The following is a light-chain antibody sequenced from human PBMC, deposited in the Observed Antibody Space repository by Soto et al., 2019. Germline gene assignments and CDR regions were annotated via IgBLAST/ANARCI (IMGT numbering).Light chain of an antibody. Sequence: EIVMTQSPATLSVSPGERATLSCRASQIVSSNVAWYQQKAGQAPRLLINDASTRATGIPARFSGSGSGTEFTLTISSLQSEDFAVYCCQQYNNWPPMYTFGQGTKLEIK. V-gene: IGKV3-15*01. J-gene: IGKJ2*01. CDR1: QIVSSN. CDR3: QQYNNWPPMYT. CDR2: DAS.